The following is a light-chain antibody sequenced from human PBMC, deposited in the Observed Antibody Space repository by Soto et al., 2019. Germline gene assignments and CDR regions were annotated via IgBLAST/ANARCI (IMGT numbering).Light chain of an antibody. Sequence: EIVLTQSPATLSLSPGERATLSCRASETVATNLAWYQQKPGQAPRLLISGASTRAAGISDRFRGSGSGTEFTLTTSSLRSEDSAIYYCQQYFEWPPMTFGQGTKVDIK. CDR3: QQYFEWPPMT. CDR1: ETVATN. V-gene: IGKV3-15*01. J-gene: IGKJ1*01. CDR2: GAS.